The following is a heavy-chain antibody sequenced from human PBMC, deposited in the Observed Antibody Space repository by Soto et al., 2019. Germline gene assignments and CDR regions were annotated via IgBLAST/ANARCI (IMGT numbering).Heavy chain of an antibody. CDR2: ISSGGDDI. J-gene: IGHJ4*02. CDR1: GFVFSSYA. D-gene: IGHD3-22*01. V-gene: IGHV3-23*01. Sequence: EVQLLESGGGFVQPGGSLRLSCAASGFVFSSYAMSWVRQAPGKGLEWVSVISSGGDDIHSADPVKGRFTISRDNSKNTLYLQMDSLRAEDTALYYCAKGSSGNFYSSLAYWGQGTLVTVAS. CDR3: AKGSSGNFYSSLAY.